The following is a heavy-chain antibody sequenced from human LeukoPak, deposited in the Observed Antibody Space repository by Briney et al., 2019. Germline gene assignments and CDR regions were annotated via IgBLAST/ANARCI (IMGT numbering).Heavy chain of an antibody. CDR1: GGTFSSYA. V-gene: IGHV1-69*06. D-gene: IGHD2-2*01. CDR2: IIPIFGTA. J-gene: IGHJ6*03. Sequence: VASVKVSCKASGGTFSSYAISWVRQAPGQGLEWMGGIIPIFGTANYAQKFQGRVTITADKSTSTAYMELSSLRSEDTAVYYCARDAGDIVVVPAAMQGYYYYMDVWGKGTTVTVSS. CDR3: ARDAGDIVVVPAAMQGYYYYMDV.